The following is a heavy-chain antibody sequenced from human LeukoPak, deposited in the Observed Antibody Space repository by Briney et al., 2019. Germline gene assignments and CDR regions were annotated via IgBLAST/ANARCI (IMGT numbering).Heavy chain of an antibody. Sequence: SETLSLTCTVSGGSISSGGYYWSWIRQHPGKGLEWIGYIYYSGSTYYNPSLKSRVTISVDTSKNQFSLKLSSVTAADTAVYYCAGATSGYFDYWGQGTLVTVSS. CDR3: AGATSGYFDY. D-gene: IGHD3-3*01. J-gene: IGHJ4*02. V-gene: IGHV4-31*03. CDR2: IYYSGST. CDR1: GGSISSGGYY.